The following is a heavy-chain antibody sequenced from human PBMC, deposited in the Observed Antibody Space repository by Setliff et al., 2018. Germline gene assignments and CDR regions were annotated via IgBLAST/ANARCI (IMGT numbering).Heavy chain of an antibody. CDR1: GFTFDDYG. D-gene: IGHD1-1*01. CDR2: LKEDGSVK. CDR3: ARDPAWKQFDY. V-gene: IGHV3-7*03. J-gene: IGHJ4*02. Sequence: PGGSLRLSCLASGFTFDDYGMSWVRQAPGKGLEWVANLKEDGSVKYYVDSVKGRFTISRDNAKNSLYLQMNSLRVEDTAVYYCARDPAWKQFDYWGLGTLVTVSS.